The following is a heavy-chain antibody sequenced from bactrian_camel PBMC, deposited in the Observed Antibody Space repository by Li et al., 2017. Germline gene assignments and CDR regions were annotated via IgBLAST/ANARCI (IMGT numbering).Heavy chain of an antibody. V-gene: IGHV3S54*01. D-gene: IGHD3*01. J-gene: IGHJ6*01. Sequence: QVQLVESGGGSVQAGGSLKLTCTVSGYLFINNYMGWFRQSSGNEREWVAAIYTSGDRTYYADSVKGRFTISLDSTRTTVTMEMNSLKVEDSGIYYCAAASAALYIGTWFGPEHYASWGQGTQVTVS. CDR1: GYLFINNY. CDR2: IYTSGDRT. CDR3: AAASAALYIGTWFGPEHYAS.